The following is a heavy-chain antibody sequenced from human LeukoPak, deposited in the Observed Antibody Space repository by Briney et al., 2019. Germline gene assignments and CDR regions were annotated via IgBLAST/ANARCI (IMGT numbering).Heavy chain of an antibody. CDR1: GFTVSSIY. CDR3: AGDTHSSSWYDH. Sequence: GGSLRLSCAVSGFTVSSIYMSWVRQAPGKGLERVSFIYSDGNTYYGDSVKGRFTLSRDSSRNTLYLQMNSLTVDDTAVYYCAGDTHSSSWYDHWGQETLVTVSS. J-gene: IGHJ5*02. V-gene: IGHV3-53*01. D-gene: IGHD6-19*01. CDR2: IYSDGNT.